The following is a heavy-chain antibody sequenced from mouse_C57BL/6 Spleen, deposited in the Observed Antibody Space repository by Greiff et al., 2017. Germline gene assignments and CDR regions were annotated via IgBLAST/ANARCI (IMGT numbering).Heavy chain of an antibody. CDR3: ARSGFITTVYGDY. CDR1: GYTFTSYW. D-gene: IGHD1-2*01. J-gene: IGHJ2*01. Sequence: VQLQQSGAELVKPGASVKLSCKASGYTFTSYWMHWVKQRPGQGLEWIGMIHPNSGSTNYNEKFKSKATLTVDKSSSTAYMQLSSLTSEDSAVYYCARSGFITTVYGDYWGQGTTLTVSS. V-gene: IGHV1-64*01. CDR2: IHPNSGST.